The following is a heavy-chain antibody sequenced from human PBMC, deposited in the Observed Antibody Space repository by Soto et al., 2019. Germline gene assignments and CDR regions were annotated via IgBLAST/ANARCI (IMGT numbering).Heavy chain of an antibody. CDR2: IYYSGST. J-gene: IGHJ4*02. V-gene: IGHV4-31*03. CDR1: GGSISSGGYY. Sequence: SETLSLTCTVSGGSISSGGYYWSWIRQHPGKGLEWIGYIYYSGSTYYNLSLKSRVTISVDTSKNQFSLKLSSVTAADTAVYYCARGIVPAATQPFDYWGQGTLVTVSS. D-gene: IGHD2-2*01. CDR3: ARGIVPAATQPFDY.